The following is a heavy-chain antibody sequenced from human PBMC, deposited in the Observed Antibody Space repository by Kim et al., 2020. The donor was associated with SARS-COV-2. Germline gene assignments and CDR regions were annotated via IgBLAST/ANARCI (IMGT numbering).Heavy chain of an antibody. J-gene: IGHJ4*02. CDR2: SGST. Sequence: SGSTYYNPSLKSRVTISVDTSKNQFSLKLSSVTAADTAVYYCARQLQVDYWGQGTLVTVSS. CDR3: ARQLQVDY. V-gene: IGHV4-39*01.